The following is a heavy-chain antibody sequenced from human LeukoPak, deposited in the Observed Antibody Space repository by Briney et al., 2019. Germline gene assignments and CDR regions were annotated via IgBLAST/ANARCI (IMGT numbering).Heavy chain of an antibody. CDR1: GGSISSSSYY. D-gene: IGHD3-16*02. V-gene: IGHV4-39*01. CDR3: ARIFPYDYVWGSHRSGWFDP. Sequence: SETLSLTCTVSGGSISSSSYYWGWIRQPPGKGLEWIGSIYYSGSTYYNPSLKSRVTISVDTSKNQFSLKLSSVTAADTAVYYCARIFPYDYVWGSHRSGWFDPWGQGTLVTVSS. CDR2: IYYSGST. J-gene: IGHJ5*02.